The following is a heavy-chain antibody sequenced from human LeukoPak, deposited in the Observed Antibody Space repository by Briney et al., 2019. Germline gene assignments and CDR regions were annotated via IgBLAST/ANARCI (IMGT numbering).Heavy chain of an antibody. D-gene: IGHD3-10*01. V-gene: IGHV4-39*01. Sequence: SETLSLTCSVSSGSNSDDSYYWGWVRQPPGKGLEWIGSVYYSGSTFHNPSHRSRVIISVDTSANQFSLKLISVTAADTAVYYCARQYIPDDRSASSFQYWGQGILVTVSS. J-gene: IGHJ4*02. CDR1: SGSNSDDSYY. CDR2: VYYSGST. CDR3: ARQYIPDDRSASSFQY.